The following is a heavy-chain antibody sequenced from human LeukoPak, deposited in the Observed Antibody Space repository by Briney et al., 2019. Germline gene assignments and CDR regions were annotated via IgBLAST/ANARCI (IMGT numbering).Heavy chain of an antibody. D-gene: IGHD3-10*01. J-gene: IGHJ6*03. CDR2: IKSKTDGVTT. CDR3: TTVTLWFGELLSHYYYYYMDV. V-gene: IGHV3-15*01. CDR1: GFTFSNAW. Sequence: GGSLRLSCAASGFTFSNAWMSWVRQAPGKGLEWVGRIKSKTDGVTTDYAAPVKGRFTISRDDSKNTLYLQMNSLKTEDTAVYYCTTVTLWFGELLSHYYYYYMDVWGKGTTVTISS.